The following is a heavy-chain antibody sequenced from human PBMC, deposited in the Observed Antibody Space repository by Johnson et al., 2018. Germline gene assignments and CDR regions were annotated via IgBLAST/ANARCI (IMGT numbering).Heavy chain of an antibody. CDR2: IWYDGSNN. J-gene: IGHJ4*02. V-gene: IGHV3-33*06. CDR1: GFTFSSYG. Sequence: VQLVETGGGVVQPGRSLRLSCAASGFTFSSYGMHWVRQATGKGLEWVAVIWYDGSNNFYTDSVKGRFTISRDNSKSTLYLQLNSLGREDTAVYYFAKDLDYWGQGTLVTVSS. CDR3: AKDLDY.